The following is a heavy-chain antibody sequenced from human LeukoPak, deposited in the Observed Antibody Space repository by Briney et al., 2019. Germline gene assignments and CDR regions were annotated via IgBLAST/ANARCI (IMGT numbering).Heavy chain of an antibody. CDR3: AGEDYDILTGYRTKHWFHP. V-gene: IGHV1-2*02. CDR2: INPNSGGT. D-gene: IGHD3-9*01. Sequence: ASVKVSCKTSGYRFNGYHIHWVRQAPGQGLEWMGWINPNSGGTKYAQKFQGRVTMTGDTSISTVYMELSRLRSDDSAVYYCAGEDYDILTGYRTKHWFHPWGQGTLVTVSS. CDR1: GYRFNGYH. J-gene: IGHJ5*02.